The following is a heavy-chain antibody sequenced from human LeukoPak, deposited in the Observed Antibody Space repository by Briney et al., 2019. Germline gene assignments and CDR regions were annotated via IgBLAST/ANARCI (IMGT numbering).Heavy chain of an antibody. J-gene: IGHJ4*02. CDR3: AREPSRGYSYGAIGD. Sequence: GGSLRLSCAASGFTFSSYWMSWVRQAPGKGPEWVANIKQDGSEKYYVDSVKGRFTISRDNAKNSLYLQMNSLRAEDTAVYYCAREPSRGYSYGAIGDWGQGTLVTVSS. D-gene: IGHD5-18*01. CDR1: GFTFSSYW. V-gene: IGHV3-7*01. CDR2: IKQDGSEK.